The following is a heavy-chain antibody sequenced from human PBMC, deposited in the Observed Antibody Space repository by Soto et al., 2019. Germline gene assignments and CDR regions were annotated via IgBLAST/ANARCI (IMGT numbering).Heavy chain of an antibody. Sequence: QVQLVESGGGVVQPGRSLRLSCAASGFTFSSYGMHWVRQAPGKGLEWVAVISYDGSNKYYADSVKGRFTISRDNSKNTLYLQMNSLRAEDTAVYYCAKDRFLEWLASSYLDYWGQGTLVTVSS. V-gene: IGHV3-30*18. D-gene: IGHD3-3*01. CDR1: GFTFSSYG. J-gene: IGHJ4*02. CDR2: ISYDGSNK. CDR3: AKDRFLEWLASSYLDY.